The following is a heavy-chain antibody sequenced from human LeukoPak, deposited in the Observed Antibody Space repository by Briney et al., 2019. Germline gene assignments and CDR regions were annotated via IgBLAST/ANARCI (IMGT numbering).Heavy chain of an antibody. V-gene: IGHV1-18*04. D-gene: IGHD3-22*01. CDR2: ISAYNGNT. CDR3: ARDISYYYDSSVDY. J-gene: IGHJ4*02. Sequence: ASVKVSCKASGYTFTGYYMHWVRQAPGQGLEWMGWISAYNGNTNYAQKLQGRVTMTTDTSTSTAYMELRSLRSDDTAVYYCARDISYYYDSSVDYWGQGTLVTVSS. CDR1: GYTFTGYY.